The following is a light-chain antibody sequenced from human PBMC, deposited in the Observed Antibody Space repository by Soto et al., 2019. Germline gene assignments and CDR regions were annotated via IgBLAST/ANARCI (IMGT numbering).Light chain of an antibody. CDR3: QHFATSPPTYT. V-gene: IGKV3-20*01. CDR1: QSVSSSS. Sequence: EIVLTQSPGTLSLSPGERATLSCRASQSVSSSSLAWYQQKPGQAPRLLIYGASSRATGIPDRFSGSGSGTDFTLTISRLDPEDFAVYYCQHFATSPPTYTFGQGTKLEIK. J-gene: IGKJ2*01. CDR2: GAS.